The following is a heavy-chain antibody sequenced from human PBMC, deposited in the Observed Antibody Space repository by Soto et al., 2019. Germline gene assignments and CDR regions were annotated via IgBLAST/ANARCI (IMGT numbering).Heavy chain of an antibody. D-gene: IGHD1-1*01. CDR3: VRTTL. CDR1: GFIFSSHW. CDR2: IKEDGSEK. Sequence: PGGSLTLSCAASGFIFSSHWMSWVRQAPGKGPEWVANIKEDGSEKYYVDSVKGRFTISRDNAKNSLYLQMNSLRAEDTAVYYCVRTTLWGQGTLVTVSS. V-gene: IGHV3-7*01. J-gene: IGHJ4*02.